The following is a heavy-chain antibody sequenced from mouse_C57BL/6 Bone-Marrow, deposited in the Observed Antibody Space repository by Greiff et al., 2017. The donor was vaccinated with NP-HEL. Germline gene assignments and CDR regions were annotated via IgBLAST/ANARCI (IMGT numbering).Heavy chain of an antibody. V-gene: IGHV1-54*01. Sequence: QVQLKESGAELVRPGTSVKVSCKASGYAFTNYLIEWVKQRPGQGLEWIGVINPGSGGTNYNEKFKGKATLTADKSSSTAYMQLSSLTSEDSAVYFCARWLGYFGCWGQGTTLTVSS. J-gene: IGHJ2*01. CDR3: ARWLGYFGC. CDR1: GYAFTNYL. CDR2: INPGSGGT. D-gene: IGHD2-2*01.